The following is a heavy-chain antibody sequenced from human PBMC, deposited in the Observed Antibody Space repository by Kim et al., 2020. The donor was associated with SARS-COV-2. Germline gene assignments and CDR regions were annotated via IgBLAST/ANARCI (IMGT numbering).Heavy chain of an antibody. J-gene: IGHJ4*02. D-gene: IGHD6-13*01. V-gene: IGHV3-30*03. CDR1: GFTFSSYG. Sequence: GGSLRLSCAASGFTFSSYGMHWVRQAPGKGLEWVAVISYDGSNKYYADSVKGRFTISRDNSKNTLYLQMNSLRAEDTAVYYCATESRIAGAEAFDYWGQG. CDR2: ISYDGSNK. CDR3: ATESRIAGAEAFDY.